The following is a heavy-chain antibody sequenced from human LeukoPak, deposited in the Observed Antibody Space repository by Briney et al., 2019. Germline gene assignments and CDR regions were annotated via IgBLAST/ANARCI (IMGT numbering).Heavy chain of an antibody. V-gene: IGHV4-4*07. Sequence: PSETLSLTCTVSGGSIGNYYWSWIRQPAGKGLEWIGRIYVSGSTNYNPSLKSRVSMPVDTSKNQFSLKLNSVTAADTAVYYCARSYGSGSNDYWGQGTLVIVSS. J-gene: IGHJ4*02. D-gene: IGHD3-10*01. CDR1: GGSIGNYY. CDR2: IYVSGST. CDR3: ARSYGSGSNDY.